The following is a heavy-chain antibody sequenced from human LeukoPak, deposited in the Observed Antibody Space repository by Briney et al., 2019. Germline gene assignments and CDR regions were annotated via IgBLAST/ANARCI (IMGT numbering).Heavy chain of an antibody. D-gene: IGHD2/OR15-2a*01. CDR2: IIPIFGTA. Sequence: ASVKVSCKASGGTFSSYAISWVRQAPGQGLEWMGGIIPIFGTANYAQKFQGRVTITTDESTSTAYMELSILRSEDTAVYYCARSRVLPATAYYYYMDVWGKGTTVTVSS. CDR3: ARSRVLPATAYYYYMDV. J-gene: IGHJ6*03. V-gene: IGHV1-69*05. CDR1: GGTFSSYA.